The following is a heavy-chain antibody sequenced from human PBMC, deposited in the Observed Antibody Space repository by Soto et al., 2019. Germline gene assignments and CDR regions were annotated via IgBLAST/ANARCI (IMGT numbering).Heavy chain of an antibody. CDR2: ISSSSSTI. CDR3: ARVPAMEYYDFWSGYYFTYYYGMDV. V-gene: IGHV3-48*02. J-gene: IGHJ6*02. CDR1: GFTFSSYS. D-gene: IGHD3-3*01. Sequence: SLRLSCAASGFTFSSYSMNWVRQAPGKGLEWVSYISSSSSTIYYADSVKGRFTISRDNAKNSLYLQMNSLRDEDTAVYYCARVPAMEYYDFWSGYYFTYYYGMDVWSQGTTVTVSS.